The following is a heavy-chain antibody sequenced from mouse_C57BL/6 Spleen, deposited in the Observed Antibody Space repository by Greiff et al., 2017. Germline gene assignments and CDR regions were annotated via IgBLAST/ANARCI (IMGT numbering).Heavy chain of an antibody. CDR1: GFTFSSYA. CDR3: AREGTYSNYVYFDV. Sequence: DVKLVESGGGLVKPGGSLKLSCAASGFTFSSYAMSWVRQTPEKRLEWVATISDGGSYTSYPDNVKGRFTISRDNAKNNLYLQMSHLKSEDTAMYYGAREGTYSNYVYFDVWGTGTTVTVSS. D-gene: IGHD2-5*01. J-gene: IGHJ1*03. V-gene: IGHV5-4*01. CDR2: ISDGGSYT.